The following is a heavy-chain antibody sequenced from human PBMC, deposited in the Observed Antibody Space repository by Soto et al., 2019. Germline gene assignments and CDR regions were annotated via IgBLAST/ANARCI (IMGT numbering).Heavy chain of an antibody. CDR2: ISAYNGNT. CDR3: AKDGARYYDFWSGQTGMDV. V-gene: IGHV1-18*04. Sequence: ASVNVSCKSSGYTFTGYYMHWVRQSPGQGLEWMGWISAYNGNTNYAQKLQGRVTMTTDTSTSTAYMELRSLRSDDTAVYYCAKDGARYYDFWSGQTGMDVWGQGTTVTVSS. J-gene: IGHJ6*02. CDR1: GYTFTGYY. D-gene: IGHD3-3*01.